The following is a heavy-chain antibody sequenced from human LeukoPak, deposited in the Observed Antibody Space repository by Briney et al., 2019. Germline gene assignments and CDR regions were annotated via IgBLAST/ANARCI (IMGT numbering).Heavy chain of an antibody. V-gene: IGHV4-34*01. Sequence: SETLSLTCAVYGGSFSGYYWSWIRQPPGKGLEWIGEINHSGSTNYNPSLKSRVTISVDTSKNQFSLKLSSVTAADTAVYYCARVKVRGFRSYYFDYWGQGTLVTVSS. J-gene: IGHJ4*02. D-gene: IGHD3-10*01. CDR2: INHSGST. CDR3: ARVKVRGFRSYYFDY. CDR1: GGSFSGYY.